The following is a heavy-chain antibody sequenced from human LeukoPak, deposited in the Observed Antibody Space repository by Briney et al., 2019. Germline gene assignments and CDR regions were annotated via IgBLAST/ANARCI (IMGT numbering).Heavy chain of an antibody. CDR1: GGTFSSFA. D-gene: IGHD5-12*01. J-gene: IGHJ4*02. V-gene: IGHV1-69*05. Sequence: ASVKVSCKASGGTFSSFAISWVRQAPGQGLEWMGGIIPIFGTANYAQKFQGRVTISTDESTSTGYMELSSLRSDDTAVYYCASGYDGGDPSRFWGQGTLVTASS. CDR3: ASGYDGGDPSRF. CDR2: IIPIFGTA.